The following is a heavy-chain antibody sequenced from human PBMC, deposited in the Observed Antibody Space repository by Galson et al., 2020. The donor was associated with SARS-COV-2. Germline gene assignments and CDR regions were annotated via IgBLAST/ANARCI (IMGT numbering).Heavy chain of an antibody. CDR2: ISSSSSYI. Sequence: GESLKISCAASGFTFSSYSMNWVRQAPGKGLEWVSSISSSSSYIYYADSVKGQFTISRDNAKNSLYLQMNSLRAEDTAVYYCARDGSGSYGGFDPWGQGTLVTVSS. CDR3: ARDGSGSYGGFDP. D-gene: IGHD3-10*01. J-gene: IGHJ5*02. V-gene: IGHV3-21*01. CDR1: GFTFSSYS.